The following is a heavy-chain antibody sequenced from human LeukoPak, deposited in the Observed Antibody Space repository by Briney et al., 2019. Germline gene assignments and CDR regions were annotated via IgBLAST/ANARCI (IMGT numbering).Heavy chain of an antibody. CDR2: IYRSGST. CDR3: ARVPVNIWENWFDP. V-gene: IGHV4-38-2*02. J-gene: IGHJ5*02. CDR1: GYSISRGYS. D-gene: IGHD1-26*01. Sequence: PSETLSLTCTVSGYSISRGYSWGWIRQPPGKGLEWIGNIYRSGSTNYNPSLKSRVTISVDTSKNQFSLKLNSVTAADTAVYYCARVPVNIWENWFDPWGQGTLVTVSS.